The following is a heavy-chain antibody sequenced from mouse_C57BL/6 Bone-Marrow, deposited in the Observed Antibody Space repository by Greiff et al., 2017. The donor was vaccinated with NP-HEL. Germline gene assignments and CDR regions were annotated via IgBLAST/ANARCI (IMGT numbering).Heavy chain of an antibody. D-gene: IGHD1-1*01. CDR2: ILPGSGST. J-gene: IGHJ1*03. CDR1: GYTFTGYW. Sequence: QVTLKVSGAELMKPGASVKLSCKATGYTFTGYWIEWVKQRPGHGLEWIGEILPGSGSTNYNEKFKGKATFTADTSSNTAYMQLSSLITEDSAIYYCARFITTVVAHWYFDVWGTGTTVTVSS. V-gene: IGHV1-9*01. CDR3: ARFITTVVAHWYFDV.